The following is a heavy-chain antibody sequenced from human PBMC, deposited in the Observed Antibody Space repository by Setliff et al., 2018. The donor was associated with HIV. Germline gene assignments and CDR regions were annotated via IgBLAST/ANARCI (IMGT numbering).Heavy chain of an antibody. CDR3: ARYRYYYGSSGYGRWFDP. V-gene: IGHV4-59*04. CDR1: GGSISSYY. CDR2: IYYSGST. Sequence: PSETLSLTCTVSGGSISSYYWSWIRQPPGKGLEWIGNIYYSGSTYYNPSLKSRVTISVDTSENQFSLRLNSVTAADTAVYYCARYRYYYGSSGYGRWFDPWGQGTLVTVSS. J-gene: IGHJ5*02. D-gene: IGHD3-22*01.